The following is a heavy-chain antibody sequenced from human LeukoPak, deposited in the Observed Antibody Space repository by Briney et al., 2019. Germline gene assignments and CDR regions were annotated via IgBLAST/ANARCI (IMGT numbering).Heavy chain of an antibody. Sequence: PSETLSLTCAVYGGSFSGYYWSWIRQPPGKGLEWIGEINHSGSTNYNPSLKSRVTISVDTSKNQFSLKLSSVTAADTAVCYCARAGGVIAAAGTLDYWGQGTLVTVSS. V-gene: IGHV4-34*01. CDR3: ARAGGVIAAAGTLDY. CDR2: INHSGST. J-gene: IGHJ4*02. D-gene: IGHD6-13*01. CDR1: GGSFSGYY.